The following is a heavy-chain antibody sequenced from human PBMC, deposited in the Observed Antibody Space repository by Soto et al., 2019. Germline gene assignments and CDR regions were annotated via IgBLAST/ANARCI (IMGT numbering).Heavy chain of an antibody. D-gene: IGHD2-21*02. V-gene: IGHV1-3*01. J-gene: IGHJ3*02. CDR2: INAGNGNT. CDR3: ARIWYCGGDCYSDAFDI. CDR1: GYTFTSYA. Sequence: ASVKVSCKASGYTFTSYAMHWVRQAPGQRLEWMGWINAGNGNTKYSQKFQGRVTITRDTSASTAYMELSSLRSEDTAVYYCARIWYCGGDCYSDAFDIWGQGTMVTVSS.